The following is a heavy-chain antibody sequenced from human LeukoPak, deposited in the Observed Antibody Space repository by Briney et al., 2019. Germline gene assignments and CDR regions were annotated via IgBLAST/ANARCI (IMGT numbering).Heavy chain of an antibody. D-gene: IGHD1-14*01. CDR3: ARRGPATTFTRWFDP. Sequence: SETLSLTCSVSGGSISSSNYYWGWIRQPPGKGLEWIGTIYYSGRTYYNPSLKSRVNIFVDAPKKQFSLYVNSVTAADTAVYYCARRGPATTFTRWFDPWGQGTLVTVSS. V-gene: IGHV4-39*01. J-gene: IGHJ5*02. CDR1: GGSISSSNYY. CDR2: IYYSGRT.